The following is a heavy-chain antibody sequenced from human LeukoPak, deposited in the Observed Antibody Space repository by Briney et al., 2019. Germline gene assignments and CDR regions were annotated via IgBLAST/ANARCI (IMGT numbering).Heavy chain of an antibody. Sequence: ASVKVSCKASGYTFTSYYMHWVRQAPGQGLEWMGIINPSGGSTSYAQKFQGRVTMTRDTSTSTVYMELSSPRSEDTAVYYCARDLELRKVGATPMDYWGQGTLVTVSS. CDR1: GYTFTSYY. CDR3: ARDLELRKVGATPMDY. CDR2: INPSGGST. V-gene: IGHV1-46*01. D-gene: IGHD1-26*01. J-gene: IGHJ4*02.